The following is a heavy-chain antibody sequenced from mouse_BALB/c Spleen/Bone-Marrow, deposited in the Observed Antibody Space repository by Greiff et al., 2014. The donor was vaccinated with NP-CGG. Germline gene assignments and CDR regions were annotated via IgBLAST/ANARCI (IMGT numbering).Heavy chain of an antibody. CDR3: GRSKYGNYDAMDY. V-gene: IGHV1-20*01. CDR2: INPYNGDT. J-gene: IGHJ4*01. CDR1: GYSFTGYF. Sequence: DVKLQASGPELVKPGASVKISCKASGYSFTGYFLNWVKQSHGKSLEWIGRINPYNGDTFYNQKFKGKATLTVDKSSSTAHMELRSLTSEDSAVYYCGRSKYGNYDAMDYWGQGTSVTVSS. D-gene: IGHD2-10*02.